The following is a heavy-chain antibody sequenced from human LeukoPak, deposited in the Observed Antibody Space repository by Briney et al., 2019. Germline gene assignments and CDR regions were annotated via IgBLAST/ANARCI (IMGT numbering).Heavy chain of an antibody. J-gene: IGHJ5*02. CDR2: ISIGSSYI. CDR1: GFTFSSYS. CDR3: ARGADPWSPNWFDP. V-gene: IGHV3-21*01. D-gene: IGHD6-19*01. Sequence: GGSLRLSCAASGFTFSSYSMNWVRQAPGKGLEWVSSISIGSSYIYYADSVKGRFTISRDNSKNTLYLQMNSLRAEDTAVYYCARGADPWSPNWFDPWGQGTLVTVSS.